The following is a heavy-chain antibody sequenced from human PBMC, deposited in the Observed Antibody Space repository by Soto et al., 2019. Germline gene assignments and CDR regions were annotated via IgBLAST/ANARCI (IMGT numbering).Heavy chain of an antibody. CDR2: ISWNSGNV. CDR3: AKETGNWNDGTSYYFDY. CDR1: GFTFDDYA. Sequence: SLILSCAASGFTFDDYAMHWVRQAPGKGLEWVSVISWNSGNVGYADSVKGRVTISRDNAKNSLYLQMNSLRPEDTALYYCAKETGNWNDGTSYYFDYWGQGTLVTVSS. V-gene: IGHV3-9*01. D-gene: IGHD1-1*01. J-gene: IGHJ4*02.